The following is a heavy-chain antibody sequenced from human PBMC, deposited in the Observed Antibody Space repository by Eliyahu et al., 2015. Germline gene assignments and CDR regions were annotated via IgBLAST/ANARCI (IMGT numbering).Heavy chain of an antibody. J-gene: IGHJ4*02. D-gene: IGHD3-10*01. Sequence: QVQLQQWGAGLLKPXETLSLTCAVXGGXFSGYYWSWXRQPPGKGLELIGEINHSGXTNYNPSLKSRVTISVDTSKNQFSLKLSSVTAADTAVYYCAAMVRGVISLDYWGQGTLVTVSS. CDR2: INHSGXT. V-gene: IGHV4-34*01. CDR3: AAMVRGVISLDY. CDR1: GGXFSGYY.